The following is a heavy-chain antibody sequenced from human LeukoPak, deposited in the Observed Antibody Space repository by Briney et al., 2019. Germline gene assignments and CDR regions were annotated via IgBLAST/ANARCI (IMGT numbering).Heavy chain of an antibody. V-gene: IGHV3-48*02. CDR3: AKTLYGDYGIDY. Sequence: PGGSLRLSCAASGFTFSSCGMNWVRQAPGKGLEWVSYISTTSGTIYYADSVKGRFTISRDNAKNSLYLQMNSLRDEDTAVYYCAKTLYGDYGIDYWGQGTLVTVSS. D-gene: IGHD4-17*01. CDR2: ISTTSGTI. CDR1: GFTFSSCG. J-gene: IGHJ4*02.